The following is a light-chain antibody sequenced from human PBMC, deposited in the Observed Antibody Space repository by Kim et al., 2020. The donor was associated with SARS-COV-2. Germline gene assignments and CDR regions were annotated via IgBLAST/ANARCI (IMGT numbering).Light chain of an antibody. V-gene: IGKV1-39*01. CDR1: QSFSIS. J-gene: IGKJ5*01. Sequence: ASVGDGVTITGRESQSFSISLNWYQNVPGKAPNLRIHAASILQRGVPSRFSGSGSGQDFTFTITSLHPEDFATYYCQQTYITPTTFGQGTRLEIK. CDR2: AAS. CDR3: QQTYITPTT.